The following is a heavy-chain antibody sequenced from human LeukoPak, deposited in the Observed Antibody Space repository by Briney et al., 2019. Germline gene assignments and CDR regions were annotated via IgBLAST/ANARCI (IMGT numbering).Heavy chain of an antibody. CDR1: GGTFSSYA. V-gene: IGHV1-69*06. CDR2: IIPIFGTA. CDR3: AYYYDSSGYYRRFAY. J-gene: IGHJ4*02. D-gene: IGHD3-22*01. Sequence: ASVKVSCKASGGTFSSYAISWVRQAPGQGLEWMGGIIPIFGTANYAQKFQGRVTITADKSTSTAYMELSSLRSEDTAVYYWAYYYDSSGYYRRFAYWGQGTLVTVSS.